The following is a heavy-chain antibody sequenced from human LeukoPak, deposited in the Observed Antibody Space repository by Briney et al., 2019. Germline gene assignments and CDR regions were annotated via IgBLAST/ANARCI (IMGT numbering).Heavy chain of an antibody. J-gene: IGHJ4*02. CDR2: INHSGST. CDR3: ARAMPYFYGSIAVPGTIDY. CDR1: GETFIHNF. D-gene: IGHD6-19*01. V-gene: IGHV4-34*01. Sequence: SETLSLTCAVYGETFIHNFWTWIRQPPGKGLEWIGQINHSGSTYYNPSLKRRVTILVDTSKNQFSLKLTSVTAADTAVYYCARAMPYFYGSIAVPGTIDYWGQGILVTVSS.